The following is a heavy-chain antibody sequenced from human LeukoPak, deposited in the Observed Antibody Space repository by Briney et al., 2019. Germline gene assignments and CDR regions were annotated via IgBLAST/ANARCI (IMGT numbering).Heavy chain of an antibody. CDR3: AKAVPGVVVSSVAFDI. Sequence: PGGSLRLSCAASGFTFDDYAMHWVRQAPGKGLEWVSGISWNSGSIGYADSVKGRFTISRDNAKNSLYLQMNSLRAEDTALYYCAKAVPGVVVSSVAFDIWGQGTMVTVSS. D-gene: IGHD3-22*01. V-gene: IGHV3-9*01. CDR1: GFTFDDYA. J-gene: IGHJ3*02. CDR2: ISWNSGSI.